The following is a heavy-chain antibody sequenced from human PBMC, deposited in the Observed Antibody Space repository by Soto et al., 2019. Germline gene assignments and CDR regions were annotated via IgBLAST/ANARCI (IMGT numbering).Heavy chain of an antibody. CDR2: ISAYNGNT. CDR3: ARDHVYYDSSGYYPTSSDY. D-gene: IGHD3-22*01. V-gene: IGHV1-18*01. J-gene: IGHJ4*02. Sequence: ASVKVSCKASGYTFTSYGISWVRQAPGQGLEWMGWISAYNGNTNYAQKLQGRVTMTTDTSTSTAYMELRSLRSDETAVYYCARDHVYYDSSGYYPTSSDYWGQGTLVTVSS. CDR1: GYTFTSYG.